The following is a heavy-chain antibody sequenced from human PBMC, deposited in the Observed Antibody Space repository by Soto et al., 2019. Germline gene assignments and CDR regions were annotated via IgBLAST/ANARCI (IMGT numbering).Heavy chain of an antibody. Sequence: SETLSLTCTVSGGSISSYDGSWIRQPPGKGLEWIGYIYYTGSTNYNPSLKSRVTISVDTSKNQFSLKLNSVTAADTAVYYCARHLGYDSSGYYRNWFDPRGQGTLXTVSS. CDR1: GGSISSYD. CDR2: IYYTGST. J-gene: IGHJ5*02. CDR3: ARHLGYDSSGYYRNWFDP. V-gene: IGHV4-59*08. D-gene: IGHD3-22*01.